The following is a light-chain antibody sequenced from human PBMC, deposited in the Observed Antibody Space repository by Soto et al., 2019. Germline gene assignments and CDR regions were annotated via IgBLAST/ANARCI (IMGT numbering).Light chain of an antibody. CDR2: AAS. Sequence: IRMTQSPSSLSASVGDRVTITCRASQSISNYLNWYQQKPGKAPNLLIYAASRLQSGVPSRFSGSGSGTDFTLTISSLQPEDFATYYCQHSYSTPITFGQGTRREIK. CDR1: QSISNY. V-gene: IGKV1-39*01. CDR3: QHSYSTPIT. J-gene: IGKJ5*01.